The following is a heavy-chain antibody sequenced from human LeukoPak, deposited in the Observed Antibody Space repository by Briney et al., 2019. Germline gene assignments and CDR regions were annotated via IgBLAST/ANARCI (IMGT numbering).Heavy chain of an antibody. J-gene: IGHJ4*02. D-gene: IGHD3-9*01. V-gene: IGHV4-39*07. Sequence: SETLCLTCTVSGDSISGSAVWWGWGRRPPGEGREWIGNIYYSATTNYNPSLESRVAISVDTSTNQFSLKLSSVTAADTAVYYCARGSFHWLLDWGQGTPVTVSS. CDR1: GDSISGSAVW. CDR3: ARGSFHWLLD. CDR2: IYYSATT.